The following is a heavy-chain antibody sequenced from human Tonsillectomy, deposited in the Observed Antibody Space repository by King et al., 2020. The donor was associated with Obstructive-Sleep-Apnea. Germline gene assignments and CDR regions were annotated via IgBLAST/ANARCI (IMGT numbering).Heavy chain of an antibody. V-gene: IGHV1-69*10. CDR2: IITLLGIA. CDR3: AREARVVVVITDAFDI. Sequence: QLVQSGADVKKPGSSVKVSCKASGGTFSSYAISWVRQAPGQGLEWMGGIITLLGIANYAQKFQGRVTITADKSTSTAYMELSSLRSEDTAVYYCAREARVVVVITDAFDIWGQGTMVTVSS. CDR1: GGTFSSYA. J-gene: IGHJ3*02. D-gene: IGHD3-22*01.